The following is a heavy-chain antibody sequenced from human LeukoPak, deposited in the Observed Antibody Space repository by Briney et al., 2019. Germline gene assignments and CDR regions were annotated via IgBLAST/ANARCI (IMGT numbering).Heavy chain of an antibody. J-gene: IGHJ4*02. CDR2: ITRSSIYI. Sequence: PGGSLRLSCAASGFTLSSYSMKWVRQAPGKGLEWVSSITRSSIYIYYADSVKGRFTISRDNAKNSLHLQMNSLRAEDTAVYYCARVGYDGTGYYSLGNYWGQGTLVNVSS. CDR1: GFTLSSYS. CDR3: ARVGYDGTGYYSLGNY. V-gene: IGHV3-21*01. D-gene: IGHD3-22*01.